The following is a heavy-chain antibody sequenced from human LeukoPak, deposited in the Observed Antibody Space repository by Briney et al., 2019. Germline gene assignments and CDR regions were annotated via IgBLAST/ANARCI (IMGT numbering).Heavy chain of an antibody. Sequence: ASVKVSCKASGYTFTSYGISWVRQAPGQGLEWMGWINPNSGGTNYAQKFQGRVTMTRDTSISTAYMELSRLRSDDTAVYYCARDRAAARLKWFDPWGQGTLVTVSS. J-gene: IGHJ5*02. CDR1: GYTFTSYG. D-gene: IGHD6-6*01. CDR2: INPNSGGT. CDR3: ARDRAAARLKWFDP. V-gene: IGHV1-2*02.